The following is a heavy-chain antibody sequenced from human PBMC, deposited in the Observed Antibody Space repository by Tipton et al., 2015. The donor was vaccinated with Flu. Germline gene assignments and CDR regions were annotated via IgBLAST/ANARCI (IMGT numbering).Heavy chain of an antibody. V-gene: IGHV4-59*08. D-gene: IGHD4-11*01. CDR3: ARRDYSNYVSDPKSWFDP. CDR2: VSRTGST. J-gene: IGHJ5*02. Sequence: LSCAASGFTVSTNYMSWVRQAPKKGLEWIGTVSRTGSTIYNPSLKSRVTISIDTSKNQFSLNMRSVTAADMAVYYCARRDYSNYVSDPKSWFDPWGQGTLVTVSS. CDR1: GFTVSTNY.